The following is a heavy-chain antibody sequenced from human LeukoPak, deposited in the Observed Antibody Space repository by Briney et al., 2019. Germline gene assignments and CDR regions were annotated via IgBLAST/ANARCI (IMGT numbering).Heavy chain of an antibody. CDR1: GGTFSSYA. D-gene: IGHD3-10*01. CDR2: MIPICGTA. CDR3: ARVPCMVRGVIPACWRGRARTNGMDV. J-gene: IGHJ6*04. V-gene: IGHV1-69*13. Sequence: ASERVSCKASGGTFSSYAISWVRQAPGQGLEWMGGMIPICGTANYAETFQGRVTITADESTSTAYMELSSLRSEDTAVYYCARVPCMVRGVIPACWRGRARTNGMDVWGKGTTVTVSS.